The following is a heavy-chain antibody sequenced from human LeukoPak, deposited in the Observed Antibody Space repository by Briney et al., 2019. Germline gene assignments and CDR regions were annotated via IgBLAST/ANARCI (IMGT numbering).Heavy chain of an antibody. Sequence: PGGSLRLSCAASGFIFDDYGMSWVRQAPGKGLEWVSGINWNGGITGYADSVKGRFTISRDNAKNSLYLQMNSLRAEDTAVYYCAKDPLRYFDWLYFDYWGQGTLVTVSS. V-gene: IGHV3-20*04. CDR1: GFIFDDYG. CDR3: AKDPLRYFDWLYFDY. D-gene: IGHD3-9*01. J-gene: IGHJ4*02. CDR2: INWNGGIT.